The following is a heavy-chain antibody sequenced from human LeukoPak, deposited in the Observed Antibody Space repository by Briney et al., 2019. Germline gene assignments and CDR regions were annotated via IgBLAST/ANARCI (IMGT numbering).Heavy chain of an antibody. CDR1: GYRFSSYW. J-gene: IGHJ4*02. D-gene: IGHD3-10*01. V-gene: IGHV5-51*01. CDR3: ASLLRGSCPYYFDY. CDR2: IYPGDSDT. Sequence: GESLKISCKGSGYRFSSYWIGWVRQMPGKGLEWMGVIYPGDSDTRYSPSFQGQVSISADNSVSTAYLQWSSLKASDTAIYYCASLLRGSCPYYFDYWGQGTLVTVSS.